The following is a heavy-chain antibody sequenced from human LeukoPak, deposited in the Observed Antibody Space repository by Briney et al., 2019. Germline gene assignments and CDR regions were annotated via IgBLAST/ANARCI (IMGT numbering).Heavy chain of an antibody. J-gene: IGHJ4*02. CDR1: GYTFTSYG. V-gene: IGHV1-18*01. Sequence: ASVKVSCKASGYTFTSYGITWVRQAPGQGLEWMGWISTYNGNSNYAQKLQGRVTMTTDTSTSTAYMELRSLRSDDTAVYYCAKDLFRGYYGSAGDYWGQGTLVTVSS. CDR3: AKDLFRGYYGSAGDY. CDR2: ISTYNGNS. D-gene: IGHD3-10*01.